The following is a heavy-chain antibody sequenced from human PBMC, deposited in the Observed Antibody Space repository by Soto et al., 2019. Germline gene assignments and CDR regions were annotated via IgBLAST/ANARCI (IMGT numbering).Heavy chain of an antibody. CDR1: GFSLSTSGMC. CDR3: ARMKMATIPYYYYGMDV. CDR2: IDWDDDK. D-gene: IGHD5-12*01. J-gene: IGHJ6*02. V-gene: IGHV2-70*01. Sequence: PTLVNPTQTLTLTCTFSGFSLSTSGMCVSWIRQPPGKALEWLALIDWDDDKYYSTSLKTRLTISKDTSKNQVVLTMTNMDPVDTATYYCARMKMATIPYYYYGMDVWGQGTTVTVSS.